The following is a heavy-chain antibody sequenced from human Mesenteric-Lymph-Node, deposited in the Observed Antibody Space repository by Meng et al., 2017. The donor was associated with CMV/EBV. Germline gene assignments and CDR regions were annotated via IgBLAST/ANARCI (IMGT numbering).Heavy chain of an antibody. D-gene: IGHD3-16*02. V-gene: IGHV3-49*04. CDR1: GFTFRDYS. CDR2: IRSRDYGGTT. Sequence: GESLKISCTASGFTFRDYSMSWVRQAPGKGLEWIGFIRSRDYGGTTQYAASVKGRFTISRDNSKNTLYLQMNSLRAEDTAVYYCAKTPGVESYRPFGLGYFDHWGQGTLVTVSS. CDR3: AKTPGVESYRPFGLGYFDH. J-gene: IGHJ4*02.